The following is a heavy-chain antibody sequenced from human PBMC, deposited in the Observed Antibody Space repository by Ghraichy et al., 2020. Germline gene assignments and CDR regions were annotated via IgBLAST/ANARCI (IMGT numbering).Heavy chain of an antibody. V-gene: IGHV4-39*07. J-gene: IGHJ4*02. CDR2: IHYSGSS. D-gene: IGHD3-22*01. CDR3: ARGAGGHFYDTSGYYSFDY. CDR1: GDSISSSRSY. Sequence: SETLSLTCDVSGDSISSSRSYWGWIRQPPGKGLEWIGSIHYSGSSYYNSSLKSRVTISVDTSKNQVSLKLTSVTAADTAVYYCARGAGGHFYDTSGYYSFDYWGQGALVPVSS.